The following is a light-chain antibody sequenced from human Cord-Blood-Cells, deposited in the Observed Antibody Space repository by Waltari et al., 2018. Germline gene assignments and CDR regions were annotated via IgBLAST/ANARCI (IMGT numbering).Light chain of an antibody. J-gene: IGLJ1*01. Sequence: QSALTQPRSVSGSPGQSVTISCPGTSSDVGGYYSVSWYQQHPGKAPKLMIYDVSKRPSGVPDRFSGSKSGNTASLTISGLQAEDEADYYCCSYAGSYVFGTGTKVTVL. V-gene: IGLV2-11*01. CDR3: CSYAGSYV. CDR1: SSDVGGYYS. CDR2: DVS.